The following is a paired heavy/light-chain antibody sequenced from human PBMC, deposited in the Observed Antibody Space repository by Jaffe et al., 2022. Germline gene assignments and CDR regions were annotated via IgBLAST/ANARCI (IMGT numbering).Light chain of an antibody. CDR1: QGLVYSDGDTY. CDR3: MQATHWPIT. Sequence: DVVMTQSPLSLPVTLGQPASISCRSSQGLVYSDGDTYLNWFHQRPGQSPRRLIYKVSNRDSGVPDRFSGSGSGTDFTLKISRVEAEDVGFYYCMQATHWPITFGQGTRLEIK. J-gene: IGKJ5*01. V-gene: IGKV2-30*01. CDR2: KVS.
Heavy chain of an antibody. J-gene: IGHJ4*02. D-gene: IGHD3-10*01. CDR2: IGSSGDDP. V-gene: IGHV3-23*01. CDR3: ATLYGSGDY. CDR1: GFNFRRYA. Sequence: EVQVLESGGDLIQPGGSLRLSCAASGFNFRRYAMNWVRQAPGKGLEWVSRIGSSGDDPKYADSVKGRFTISRDNSKSALYLQMNSLRAEDTALYYCATLYGSGDYWGQGTLVTVSS.